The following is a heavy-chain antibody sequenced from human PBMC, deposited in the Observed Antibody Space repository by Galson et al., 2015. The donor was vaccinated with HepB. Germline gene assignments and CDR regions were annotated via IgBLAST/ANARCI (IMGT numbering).Heavy chain of an antibody. CDR1: GYTFTGYY. CDR3: ARDRYSSSWYPFSYYYMDV. D-gene: IGHD6-13*01. V-gene: IGHV1-2*02. CDR2: INPNSGGT. Sequence: SVKVSCKASGYTFTGYYMHWVRQAPGQGLEWMGWINPNSGGTNYAQKFQGRVTMTRDTSISTAYMELSRLRSDDTAVYYCARDRYSSSWYPFSYYYMDVWGKGTTVTVSS. J-gene: IGHJ6*03.